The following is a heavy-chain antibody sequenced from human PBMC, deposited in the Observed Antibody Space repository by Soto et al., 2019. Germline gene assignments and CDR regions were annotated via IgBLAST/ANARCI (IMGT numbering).Heavy chain of an antibody. CDR1: GGSISSSSDY. CDR3: ARDSRGIAARYYYMDV. Sequence: PSQMLCLSCTVSGGSISSSSDYWGWIRQSPGKGLEWIGSFYYSGSTYYSPSLRSRVTISGDTSRKQISLRLSSVTAADTAVYYCARDSRGIAARYYYMDVWGKGTTVTVSS. J-gene: IGHJ6*03. D-gene: IGHD6-6*01. CDR2: FYYSGST. V-gene: IGHV4-39*02.